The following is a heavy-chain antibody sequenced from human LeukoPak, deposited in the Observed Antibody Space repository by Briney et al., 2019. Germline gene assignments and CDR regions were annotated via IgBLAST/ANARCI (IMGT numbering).Heavy chain of an antibody. CDR3: AKEYVSFSGSYLYYFDY. Sequence: GGSLRLSCAASGFTFSHYYMTWVRQAPGKGLEWVSSISGSSGYIFYADSVKGRFTISRDNAKNSLYLQMNSLRAEDTAVYYCAKEYVSFSGSYLYYFDYWGQGTLVTVSS. CDR1: GFTFSHYY. J-gene: IGHJ4*02. CDR2: ISGSSGYI. D-gene: IGHD1-26*01. V-gene: IGHV3-21*06.